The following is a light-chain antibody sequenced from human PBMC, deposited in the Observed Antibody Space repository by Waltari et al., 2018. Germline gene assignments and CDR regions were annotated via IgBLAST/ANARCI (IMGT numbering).Light chain of an antibody. Sequence: EVVLTQSPGTLSLSPGERATLSCRASQSVTSTFLAWYQQKPGQAPRLLIYGISRRATGIPDRFSGSGSGTDFTLTISRLEPEDFAVYYCHQYGWSMRTFGQGTKVEIK. J-gene: IGKJ1*01. V-gene: IGKV3-20*01. CDR2: GIS. CDR1: QSVTSTF. CDR3: HQYGWSMRT.